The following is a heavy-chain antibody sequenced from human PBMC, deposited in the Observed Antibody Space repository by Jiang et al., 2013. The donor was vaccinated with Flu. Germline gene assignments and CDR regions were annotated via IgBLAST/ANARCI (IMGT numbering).Heavy chain of an antibody. D-gene: IGHD3-10*01. J-gene: IGHJ4*02. CDR1: GFSLRIPRMG. Sequence: KPTQTLTLTCTVSGFSLRIPRMGVSWIRQPPGKALEWLAHIFSNDEKSYSPSLRSRLTISKDTSKSQVVLTMTNMVPMDTATYFCARNIDYYGSGAYDYWGPGEPWSPSPQ. V-gene: IGHV2-26*01. CDR2: IFSNDEK. CDR3: ARNIDYYGSGAYDY.